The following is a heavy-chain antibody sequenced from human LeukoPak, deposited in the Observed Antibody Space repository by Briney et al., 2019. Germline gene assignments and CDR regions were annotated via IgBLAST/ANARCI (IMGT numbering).Heavy chain of an antibody. CDR3: ARGDFFFFDY. Sequence: ASVKVSCKASGYNFFTYGITWVRQAPGQGLEWMGWISPHNGNANYAQKFQDRVIMTTDTSTNTAFMEVRSLRSDDTAMYYRARGDFFFFDYWGQGSLVTVSS. CDR2: ISPHNGNA. D-gene: IGHD2/OR15-2a*01. CDR1: GYNFFTYG. V-gene: IGHV1-18*01. J-gene: IGHJ4*01.